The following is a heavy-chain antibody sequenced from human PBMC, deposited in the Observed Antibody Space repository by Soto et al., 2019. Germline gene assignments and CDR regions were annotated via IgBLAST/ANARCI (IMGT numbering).Heavy chain of an antibody. Sequence: EVQLVESGGGLVKPGGSLRLSCAASGFTFSNAWMSWVRQAPGKGLEWVGRIKSKTDGGTTDYAAPVKGRFTISRDDSKNTLYLQMNSLKTEDTAVDYCRGSGYEDYYYYYMDVWGKGTTVTVSS. CDR1: GFTFSNAW. J-gene: IGHJ6*03. V-gene: IGHV3-15*01. CDR2: IKSKTDGGTT. D-gene: IGHD5-12*01. CDR3: RGSGYEDYYYYYMDV.